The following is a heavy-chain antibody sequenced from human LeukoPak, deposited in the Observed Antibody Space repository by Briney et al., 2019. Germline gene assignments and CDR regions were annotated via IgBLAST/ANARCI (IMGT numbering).Heavy chain of an antibody. J-gene: IGHJ4*02. CDR1: GFTFSSYA. V-gene: IGHV3-23*01. CDR2: ISGSGGST. Sequence: PGGSLRFSCAASGFTFSSYAMSWVRQAPGKGLEWVSAISGSGGSTYYADSVKGRFTISRDNSKNTLYLQMNSLRAEDTAVYYCAKGASVLRYFDWLPELDYWGQGTLVTVSS. D-gene: IGHD3-9*01. CDR3: AKGASVLRYFDWLPELDY.